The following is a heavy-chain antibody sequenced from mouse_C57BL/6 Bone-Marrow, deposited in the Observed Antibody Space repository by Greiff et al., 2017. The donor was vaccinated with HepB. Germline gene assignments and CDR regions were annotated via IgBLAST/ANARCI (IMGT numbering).Heavy chain of an antibody. CDR2: ISDGGSYT. V-gene: IGHV5-4*01. Sequence: EVQLVESGGGLVKPGGSLKLSCAASGFTFSSYAMSWVRQTPEKRLEWVATISDGGSYTYYPDNVKGRFTISRDNAKNNLYLQMSQLKSEDTAMYYCARGITTVVAKEAFAYWGQGTLVTVSA. CDR1: GFTFSSYA. J-gene: IGHJ3*01. CDR3: ARGITTVVAKEAFAY. D-gene: IGHD1-1*01.